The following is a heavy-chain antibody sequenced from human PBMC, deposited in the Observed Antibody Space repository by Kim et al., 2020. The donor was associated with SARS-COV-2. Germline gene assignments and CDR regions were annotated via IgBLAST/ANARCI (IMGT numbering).Heavy chain of an antibody. J-gene: IGHJ5*02. CDR3: VRVRTVEVPAEWFDP. Sequence: DSVKGRFTISRDHSKNTMYLQMNRLRAEDTALYYCVRVRTVEVPAEWFDPWGQGTLVTVPA. D-gene: IGHD2-2*01. V-gene: IGHV3-30*07.